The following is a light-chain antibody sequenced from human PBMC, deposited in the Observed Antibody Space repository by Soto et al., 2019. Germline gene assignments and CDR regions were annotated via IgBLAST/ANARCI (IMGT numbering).Light chain of an antibody. J-gene: IGLJ3*02. CDR2: EVT. CDR1: GSDVGSYNR. V-gene: IGLV2-18*02. Sequence: QSALTQPPSVSGSPGQSVTVSCTGTGSDVGSYNRVSWYQQPPGTAPKLIIYEVTTRPSGVPGRFSGSKSGNTASLTISGLQAEDEADYYCTSWASSNTWVFVGGTKLTVL. CDR3: TSWASSNTWV.